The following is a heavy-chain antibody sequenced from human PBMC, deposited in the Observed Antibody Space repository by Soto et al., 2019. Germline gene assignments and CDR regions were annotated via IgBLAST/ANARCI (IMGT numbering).Heavy chain of an antibody. D-gene: IGHD2-15*01. CDR3: AKDSAVVVPYHTLDY. Sequence: GSLRLSCAASGFTFSSYGMHWVRQAPGKGLEWVAVISYDGSNKYYADSVKGRFTISRDNSKNTLYLQMNSLRAEDTAVYYCAKDSAVVVPYHTLDYWGQGT. CDR2: ISYDGSNK. V-gene: IGHV3-30*18. J-gene: IGHJ4*02. CDR1: GFTFSSYG.